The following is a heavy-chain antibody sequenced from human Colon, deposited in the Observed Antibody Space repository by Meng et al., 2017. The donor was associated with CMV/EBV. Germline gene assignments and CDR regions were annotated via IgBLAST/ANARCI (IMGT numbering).Heavy chain of an antibody. CDR2: ISSSSSYI. V-gene: IGHV3-21*01. J-gene: IGHJ6*02. CDR3: ARDLSGSYSAPYYSYYGMDV. CDR1: GFTFSSYS. D-gene: IGHD4-11*01. Sequence: GESLKISCAASGFTFSSYSMNWVRQAPGKGLEWVSSISSSSSYIYYADSVKGRFTISRDNAKNSLYLQMNSLRAEDTAVYYCARDLSGSYSAPYYSYYGMDVWGQGTTVTVSS.